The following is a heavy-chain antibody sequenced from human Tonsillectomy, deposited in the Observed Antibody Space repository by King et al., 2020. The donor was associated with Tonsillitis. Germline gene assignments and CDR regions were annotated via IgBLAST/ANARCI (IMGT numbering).Heavy chain of an antibody. J-gene: IGHJ4*02. D-gene: IGHD1-26*01. CDR1: GYTFTDYG. CDR3: ARDVVGATAFDS. V-gene: IGHV1-18*01. Sequence: VQLVESGGEVKKPGASVKVSCKASGYTFTDYGISWVRQAPGQGLEWMGWVSAYNGNTHYAQKFQGRVTMTTDTSTTTAYMEMRSLRSDDTAVYYCARDVVGATAFDSWGQGTLVSVSS. CDR2: VSAYNGNT.